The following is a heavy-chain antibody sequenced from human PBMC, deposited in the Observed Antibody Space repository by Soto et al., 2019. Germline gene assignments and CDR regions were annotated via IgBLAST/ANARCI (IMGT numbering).Heavy chain of an antibody. CDR1: GGTFSSYT. J-gene: IGHJ4*02. V-gene: IGHV1-69*02. CDR2: IIPILGIA. CDR3: TEGYSSGWAPLDY. Sequence: QVQLVQSGAEVKKPGSSVKVSCKASGGTFSSYTISWVRQAPGQGLEWMGRIIPILGIANYAQKFQGRVTXTXDXXTSTAHMELSSQRSDDTAVDYGTEGYSSGWAPLDYWGQGTLVTVSS. D-gene: IGHD6-25*01.